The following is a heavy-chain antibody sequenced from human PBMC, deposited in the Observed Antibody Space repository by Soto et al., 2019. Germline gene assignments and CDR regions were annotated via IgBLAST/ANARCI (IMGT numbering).Heavy chain of an antibody. CDR2: ISDDGKSE. D-gene: IGHD1-26*01. CDR1: GFTFGAYT. J-gene: IGHJ3*02. Sequence: QMQLVESGGGVVQPGRSLRLSCAASGFTFGAYTMHWVRQAPGKGLEWVAVISDDGKSERYADPVKGRFTVSRDNAESTLFLQMTSLRAEDTAVYYCARDGYSGRSDGFDIWGQGTMVTVSS. V-gene: IGHV3-30*14. CDR3: ARDGYSGRSDGFDI.